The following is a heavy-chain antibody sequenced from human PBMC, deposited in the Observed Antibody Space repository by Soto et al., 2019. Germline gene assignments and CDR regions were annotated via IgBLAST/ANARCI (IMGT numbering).Heavy chain of an antibody. V-gene: IGHV3-33*01. Sequence: GSLRLSCAASGFTFSSYGMHWVRQAPGKGLEWVAVIWYDGSNKYYADSVKGRFTISRDNSKNTLYLQMNSLRAEDTAVYYCARDNIPYYYYYYGMDVWGQGTTVTVSS. CDR3: ARDNIPYYYYYYGMDV. CDR2: IWYDGSNK. CDR1: GFTFSSYG. J-gene: IGHJ6*02.